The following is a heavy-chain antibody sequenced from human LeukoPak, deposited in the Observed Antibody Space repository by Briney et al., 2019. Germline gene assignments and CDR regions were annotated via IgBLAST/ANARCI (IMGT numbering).Heavy chain of an antibody. D-gene: IGHD6-13*01. Sequence: SCKASGGTFSSYAMSWVRQAPGKGLEWVSAISGSGGSTYYADSVKGRFTISRDNSKNTLYLQMNSLRAEDTAVYYCAKDIESSSWSPYYWGQGTLVTVSS. J-gene: IGHJ4*02. CDR2: ISGSGGST. V-gene: IGHV3-23*01. CDR1: GGTFSSYA. CDR3: AKDIESSSWSPYY.